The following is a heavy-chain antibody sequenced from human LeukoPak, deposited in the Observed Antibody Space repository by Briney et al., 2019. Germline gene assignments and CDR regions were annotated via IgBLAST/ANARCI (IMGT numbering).Heavy chain of an antibody. J-gene: IGHJ4*02. CDR3: ARWRYNDILTGPPLYYFDY. CDR2: IRFDGSTK. V-gene: IGHV3-30*02. D-gene: IGHD3-9*01. Sequence: SGGSLRLSCATSGFTFSNYGMHWVRQAPGKGLEWVAFIRFDGSTKYYADSVKGRFTISRDNSKNTFYLQMNSLRGGDTAVYYCARWRYNDILTGPPLYYFDYWGQGTLVTVSS. CDR1: GFTFSNYG.